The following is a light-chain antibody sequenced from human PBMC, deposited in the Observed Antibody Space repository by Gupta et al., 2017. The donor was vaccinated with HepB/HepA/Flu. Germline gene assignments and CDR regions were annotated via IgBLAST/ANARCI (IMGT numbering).Light chain of an antibody. Sequence: QSALTQPPSVSGSPGQSVTISCTGTSSDVGSYNRVSWYQQPPGTAPKLMIYEVSNRPSGVPDRFSGSKSGNTASLTISGLQAEDDADYYCSSYTSSIYVVFGGGTKLTVL. CDR2: EVS. V-gene: IGLV2-18*02. J-gene: IGLJ2*01. CDR1: SSDVGSYNR. CDR3: SSYTSSIYVV.